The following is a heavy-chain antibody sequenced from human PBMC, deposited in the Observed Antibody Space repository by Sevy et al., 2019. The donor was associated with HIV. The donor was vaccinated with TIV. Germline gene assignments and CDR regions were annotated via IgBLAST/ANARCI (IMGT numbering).Heavy chain of an antibody. CDR1: GFTFSTYG. D-gene: IGHD3-3*01. CDR3: ARDLRNYDFWSGSTYMDV. J-gene: IGHJ6*03. V-gene: IGHV3-21*01. Sequence: GGSLRLSCVASGFTFSTYGMNWVRQAPGKGLEWVSSISSSSSYIYDADSVKGRFTISRDNAKNSLYLQMNSLRAEYTSVYYCARDLRNYDFWSGSTYMDVWGQGTTVSVSS. CDR2: ISSSSSYI.